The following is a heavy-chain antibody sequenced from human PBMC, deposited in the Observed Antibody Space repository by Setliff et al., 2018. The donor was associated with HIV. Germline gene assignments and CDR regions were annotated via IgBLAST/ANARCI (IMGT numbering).Heavy chain of an antibody. D-gene: IGHD7-27*01. Sequence: PGGSLRLSCAASGFTFSSYWMSWVRQAPGKGLEWVSQISSSSNGIWYADSVKGRFTISRDNGKSSVYLQMHSLRAEDTAVYYCARDPYPNRGSLDAFQIWGQGTMVTVSS. CDR2: ISSSSNGI. J-gene: IGHJ3*02. CDR1: GFTFSSYW. CDR3: ARDPYPNRGSLDAFQI. V-gene: IGHV3-48*01.